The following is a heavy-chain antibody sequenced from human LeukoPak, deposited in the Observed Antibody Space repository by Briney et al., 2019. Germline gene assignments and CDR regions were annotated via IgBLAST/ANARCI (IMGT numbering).Heavy chain of an antibody. J-gene: IGHJ5*02. D-gene: IGHD3-22*01. CDR1: GFTFTGHS. V-gene: IGHV3-30*04. CDR2: VADDEKTI. Sequence: GGSLRLSCVASGFTFTGHSMHWVRQAPGKGLEWVAVVADDEKTIFYADSLKGRFTVSRDNSKNTVYLQMNSLRSEDTAVYYCARSYYYDSSGYIGFDPWGQGTLVTVSS. CDR3: ARSYYYDSSGYIGFDP.